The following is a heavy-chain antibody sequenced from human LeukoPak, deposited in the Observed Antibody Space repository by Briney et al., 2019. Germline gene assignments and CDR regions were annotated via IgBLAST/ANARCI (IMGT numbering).Heavy chain of an antibody. J-gene: IGHJ4*02. V-gene: IGHV3-66*01. CDR2: IYSGGGT. D-gene: IGHD5-18*01. CDR3: AKGGGYSYGYYY. Sequence: GGSLRLSCAASGFTVSDNYMGWVRQAPGKGLEWVSFIYSGGGTFYADSVKGRFTISRDNSKNTLYLQMNSLRAEDTALYYCAKGGGYSYGYYYWGQGTLVTVSS. CDR1: GFTVSDNY.